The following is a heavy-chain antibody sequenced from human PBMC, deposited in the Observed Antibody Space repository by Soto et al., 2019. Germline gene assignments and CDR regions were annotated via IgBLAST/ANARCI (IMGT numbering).Heavy chain of an antibody. Sequence: QVQLQESGPGLVKPSQTLSLTCTVSGGSISSGGYYWSWIRQHPGKGLEWIGYIYYSGSTYYNPSLKSRVTIXXDXYXXQSSLKLSSVTAAEPAVYYCARVGGDYGGNWYFDLWGRGTLVTVSS. CDR3: ARVGGDYGGNWYFDL. V-gene: IGHV4-31*03. CDR1: GGSISSGGYY. CDR2: IYYSGST. J-gene: IGHJ2*01. D-gene: IGHD4-17*01.